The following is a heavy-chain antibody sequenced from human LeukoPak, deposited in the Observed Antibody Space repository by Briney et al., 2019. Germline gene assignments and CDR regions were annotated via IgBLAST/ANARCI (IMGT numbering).Heavy chain of an antibody. V-gene: IGHV3-74*01. D-gene: IGHD6-13*01. CDR2: INSDGSST. CDR3: ARAAVIAGGSAY. Sequence: GGSLRLSCAASGFTFSSSWMHWVRQAQGKGLVWVSRINSDGSSTTYADSVKGRFTISRDNAKNTLYLQMNSLRAEDTAVYYCARAAVIAGGSAYWGQGTLVTVSS. CDR1: GFTFSSSW. J-gene: IGHJ4*02.